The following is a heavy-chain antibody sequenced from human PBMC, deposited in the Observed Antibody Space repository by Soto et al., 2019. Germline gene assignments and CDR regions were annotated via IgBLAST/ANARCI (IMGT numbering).Heavy chain of an antibody. CDR2: IYYSGST. V-gene: IGHV4-59*01. CDR3: ARDHAQGGSSLYKGDWFDP. CDR1: GGSISSYY. J-gene: IGHJ5*02. Sequence: QVQLQESGPGLVKPSETLSLTCTVSGGSISSYYWSWIRQPPGKGLEWIGYIYYSGSTNYNPSLTSRVTISVDTSKNQFSLELSSVTAADTAVYYCARDHAQGGSSLYKGDWFDPWGQGTLVTVSS. D-gene: IGHD6-13*01.